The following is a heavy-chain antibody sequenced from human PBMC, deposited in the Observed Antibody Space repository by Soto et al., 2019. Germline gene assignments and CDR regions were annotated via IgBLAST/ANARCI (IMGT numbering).Heavy chain of an antibody. Sequence: PGGSLRLCCPASRFPLNHAWINWVCQCPWKGLEWVGRVKSKADGGSGDYAAPVKGRFVVSRDDSKDIVYLQMNSLKIEDTGVYYCTTDSRTTLPEIRFDYWGHGTRVTVSS. D-gene: IGHD1-26*01. J-gene: IGHJ4*01. CDR2: VKSKADGGSG. V-gene: IGHV3-15*07. CDR3: TTDSRTTLPEIRFDY. CDR1: RFPLNHAW.